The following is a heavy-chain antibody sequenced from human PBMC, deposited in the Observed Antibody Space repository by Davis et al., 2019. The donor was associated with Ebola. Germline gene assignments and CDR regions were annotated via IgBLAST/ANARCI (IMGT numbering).Heavy chain of an antibody. J-gene: IGHJ3*02. CDR1: GGSISSYY. CDR2: IYYSGST. D-gene: IGHD3-16*02. Sequence: SETLSLTCTVSGGSISSYYWSWIRQPPGKGLEWIGYIYYSGSTNYNPSLKSRVTISVDTSKNQFSLKLSSVTAADTAVYYCARVTYDYVWGSYRYTPGAFDIWGQGTMVTVSS. V-gene: IGHV4-59*01. CDR3: ARVTYDYVWGSYRYTPGAFDI.